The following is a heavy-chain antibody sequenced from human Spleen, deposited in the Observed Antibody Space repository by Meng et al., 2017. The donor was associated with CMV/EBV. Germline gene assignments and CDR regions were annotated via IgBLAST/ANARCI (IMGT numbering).Heavy chain of an antibody. CDR2: IYYSGST. CDR1: GGSVSSGSYY. CDR3: ARIGGGAARHYSLGYFQH. Sequence: SETLSLTCTVSGGSVSSGSYYWSWIRQPPGKGLEWIGSIYYSGSTYYNPSLKSRVTISVDTSKNQFSLKLSSVTAADTAVYYCARIGGGAARHYSLGYFQHWGQGTLVTVSS. D-gene: IGHD6-6*01. V-gene: IGHV4-39*07. J-gene: IGHJ1*01.